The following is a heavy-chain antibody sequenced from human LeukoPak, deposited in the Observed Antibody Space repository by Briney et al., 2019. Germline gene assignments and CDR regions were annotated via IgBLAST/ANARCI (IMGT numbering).Heavy chain of an antibody. CDR1: GGSFSGYY. D-gene: IGHD6-6*01. V-gene: IGHV4-59*01. CDR2: IYYSGST. J-gene: IGHJ6*03. Sequence: PSETLSLTCAVYGGSFSGYYWSWIRQPPGKGLEWIGYIYYSGSTNYNPSLKSRVTISVDTSKNQFSLKLSSVTAADTAVYYCARRSGIEYSSSSRPSYYYYYMDVWGKGTTVTVSS. CDR3: ARRSGIEYSSSSRPSYYYYYMDV.